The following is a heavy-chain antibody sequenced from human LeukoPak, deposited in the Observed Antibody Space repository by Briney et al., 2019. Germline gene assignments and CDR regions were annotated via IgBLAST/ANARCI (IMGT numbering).Heavy chain of an antibody. CDR2: IYYSGNT. CDR3: ARDGAAAGHDFEY. D-gene: IGHD6-13*01. J-gene: IGHJ4*02. Sequence: PSETLSLTCTVSSGSISSSSYYWGWIRRPPGKGLEWIGSIYYSGNTYYNPSLKSRVTISIDTSKNQFSLKLSSVTAADTAVYYCARDGAAAGHDFEYWGQGTLVTVSS. V-gene: IGHV4-39*07. CDR1: SGSISSSSYY.